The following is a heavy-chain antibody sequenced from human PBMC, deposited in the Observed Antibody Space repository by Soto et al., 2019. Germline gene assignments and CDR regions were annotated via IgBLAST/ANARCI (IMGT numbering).Heavy chain of an antibody. CDR1: GLAFSSYG. V-gene: IGHV3-33*01. J-gene: IGHJ4*02. CDR3: VSRSDGFDY. CDR2: IWSDGSNK. Sequence: QVPLVESGGGVVQPGRSLRLSCVVSGLAFSSYGMHWVRQAPGKGLEWVAVIWSDGSNKHYGDSVKGRFSISRDNFKNTVYLQMNSLRAEDTAVYYCVSRSDGFDYWGQGTLVTVSS.